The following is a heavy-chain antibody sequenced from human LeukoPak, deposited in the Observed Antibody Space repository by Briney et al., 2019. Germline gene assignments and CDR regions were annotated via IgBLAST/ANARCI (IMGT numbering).Heavy chain of an antibody. J-gene: IGHJ4*02. V-gene: IGHV3-11*01. CDR3: AAKGYSYGYVFDY. CDR1: GFTFSDYY. CDR2: ISSSGSTI. Sequence: PGGSLRLSCAASGFTFSDYYMSWIRQAPGKGLEWVSYISSSGSTIYCADSVKGRFTISRDNAKNSLYLQMNSLRAEDTAVYYCAAKGYSYGYVFDYWGQGTLVTVSS. D-gene: IGHD5-18*01.